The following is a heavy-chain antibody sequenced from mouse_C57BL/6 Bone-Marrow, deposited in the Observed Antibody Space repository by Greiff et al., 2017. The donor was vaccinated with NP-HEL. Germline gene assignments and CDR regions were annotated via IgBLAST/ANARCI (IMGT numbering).Heavy chain of an antibody. D-gene: IGHD3-2*02. Sequence: EVKLMESGGGLVQPGGSLKLSCAASGFTFSDYYMYWVRQTPEKRLEWVAYISNGGGSTYYPDTVKGRFTISRDNAKNTLYLQMSRLKSEDTAMYYCARHDGGQLRGGVDYWGQGTTLTVSS. J-gene: IGHJ2*01. CDR2: ISNGGGST. CDR1: GFTFSDYY. CDR3: ARHDGGQLRGGVDY. V-gene: IGHV5-12*01.